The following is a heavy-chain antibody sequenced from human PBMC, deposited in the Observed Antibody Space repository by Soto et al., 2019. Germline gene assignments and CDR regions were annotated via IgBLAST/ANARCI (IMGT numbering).Heavy chain of an antibody. D-gene: IGHD4-4*01. V-gene: IGHV3-21*01. CDR1: GFTFRSFT. CDR2: ISSNSAYI. CDR3: TGVDSRDSSARGWFDP. Sequence: PGGSLRLSCAASGFTFRSFTMNWVRQAPGKGLEWVSTISSNSAYIYYTDALRGRFTISRDNAKNSLHLQMNSLRAEDTAVYYCTGVDSRDSSARGWFDPWGQGTLVTVSS. J-gene: IGHJ5*02.